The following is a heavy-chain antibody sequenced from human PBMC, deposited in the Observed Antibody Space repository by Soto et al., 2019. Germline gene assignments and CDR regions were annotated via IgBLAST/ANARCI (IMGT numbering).Heavy chain of an antibody. V-gene: IGHV3-48*01. Sequence: GGSLRLSCAASGFTFSSYSMNWVRQAPGKGLEWVSYISSSSSTIYYADSVKGRFTISRDNAKNSLYLQMNSLRAEDTAVYYCASESFDFWSGYPSDVWGKGTTVTVSS. CDR2: ISSSSSTI. J-gene: IGHJ6*04. CDR1: GFTFSSYS. D-gene: IGHD3-3*01. CDR3: ASESFDFWSGYPSDV.